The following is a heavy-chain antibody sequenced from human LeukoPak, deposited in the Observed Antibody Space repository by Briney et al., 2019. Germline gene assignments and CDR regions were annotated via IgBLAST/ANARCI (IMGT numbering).Heavy chain of an antibody. Sequence: ASAKVSCKASGYTFTTHDLTWVRQATGQGLEWMGWMNPGSGDTAYAQKFQGRVTMTRDTSMSTAYMELNSLGSEDTAIYYCARGLGDYNTDWFPVSGYWGQGTPVTVSS. CDR2: MNPGSGDT. D-gene: IGHD3-9*01. J-gene: IGHJ4*02. V-gene: IGHV1-8*01. CDR3: ARGLGDYNTDWFPVSGY. CDR1: GYTFTTHD.